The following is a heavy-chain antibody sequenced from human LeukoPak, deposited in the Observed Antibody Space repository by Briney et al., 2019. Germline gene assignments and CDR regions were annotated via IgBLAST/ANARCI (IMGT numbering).Heavy chain of an antibody. Sequence: ASVKVSCKASGYTFTAYYIHWVRQAPGQGLEWMGFINPNSGGTNYAQNFQGRVAMTRDTSISTAYMELSSLRSDDTAVYYCARDLEGYHYGSGNYPQWGQGTLVTVSS. V-gene: IGHV1-2*02. J-gene: IGHJ4*02. CDR2: INPNSGGT. CDR1: GYTFTAYY. D-gene: IGHD3-10*01. CDR3: ARDLEGYHYGSGNYPQ.